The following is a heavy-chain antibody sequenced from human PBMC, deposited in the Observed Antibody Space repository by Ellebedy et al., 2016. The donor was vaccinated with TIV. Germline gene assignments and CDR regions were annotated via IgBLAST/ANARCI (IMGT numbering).Heavy chain of an antibody. CDR3: APSSFKRPYYYYYGMDV. CDR1: GGSISSSSYY. J-gene: IGHJ6*02. D-gene: IGHD6-13*01. CDR2: IYYSGST. V-gene: IGHV4-39*07. Sequence: MPSETLSLTCTVSGGSISSSSYYWGWIRQPPGKGLEWIGSIYYSGSTYYNPSLKSRVTISVDTSKNQFSLKLSSVTAADTAVYYCAPSSFKRPYYYYYGMDVWGQGTTVTVSS.